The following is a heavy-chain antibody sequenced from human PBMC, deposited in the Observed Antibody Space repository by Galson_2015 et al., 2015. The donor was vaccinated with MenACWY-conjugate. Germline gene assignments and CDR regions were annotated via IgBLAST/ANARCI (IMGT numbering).Heavy chain of an antibody. CDR1: GGSFISYG. Sequence: SVKVSCKASGGSFISYGISWVRQAPGQGLEWVGGIIPVFETPEYAQNFQDRVTISADESTSTVFMELSRLTSEDTAIYYCARDRTYYYGSGNYGGNHNYWGQGTLVTVSS. D-gene: IGHD3-10*01. J-gene: IGHJ4*02. CDR3: ARDRTYYYGSGNYGGNHNY. CDR2: IIPVFETP. V-gene: IGHV1-69*13.